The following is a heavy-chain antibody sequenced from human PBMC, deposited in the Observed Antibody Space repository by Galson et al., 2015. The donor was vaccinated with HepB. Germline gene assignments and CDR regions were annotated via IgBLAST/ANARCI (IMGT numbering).Heavy chain of an antibody. CDR1: GYTFTSYY. CDR2: INPSGGST. Sequence: SVKVSCKASGYTFTSYYMHWVRQAPGQGLEWMGIINPSGGSTSYAQKFQGRVTMTRDTSTSTVYLELSSLRSEDTAVYYCAIDGHGVNFDYWGQGTLVTVSS. J-gene: IGHJ4*02. CDR3: AIDGHGVNFDY. D-gene: IGHD4-17*01. V-gene: IGHV1-46*03.